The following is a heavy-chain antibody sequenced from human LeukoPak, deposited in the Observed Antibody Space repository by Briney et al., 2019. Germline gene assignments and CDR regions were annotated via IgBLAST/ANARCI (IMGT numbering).Heavy chain of an antibody. J-gene: IGHJ4*02. CDR3: ARGPDYYDSSGDSDY. V-gene: IGHV3-48*03. CDR1: GFTFSSYE. Sequence: PGGSLRLSCAASGFTFSSYEMNWVRQAPGKGLEWVSYISSSGSTIYYVDSVKGRFTISRDNAKNSLYLQMNSLRAEDTAVYYCARGPDYYDSSGDSDYWGQGTLVTVSS. D-gene: IGHD3-22*01. CDR2: ISSSGSTI.